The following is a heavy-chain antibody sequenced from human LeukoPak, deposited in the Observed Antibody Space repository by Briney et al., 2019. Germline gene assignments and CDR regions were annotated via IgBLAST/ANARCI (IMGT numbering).Heavy chain of an antibody. CDR2: IRGSGDNT. V-gene: IGHV3-23*01. Sequence: GGSLRLSCAASGFTFSSYAMSWVRQAPGKGLEWVSGIRGSGDNTYYADSVKGRFTISRDNSKNTLYVQVNSLGTKDTAAYYCAKGSYYDSSGSFYFDYWGQGTLVTVSS. J-gene: IGHJ4*02. CDR1: GFTFSSYA. D-gene: IGHD3-22*01. CDR3: AKGSYYDSSGSFYFDY.